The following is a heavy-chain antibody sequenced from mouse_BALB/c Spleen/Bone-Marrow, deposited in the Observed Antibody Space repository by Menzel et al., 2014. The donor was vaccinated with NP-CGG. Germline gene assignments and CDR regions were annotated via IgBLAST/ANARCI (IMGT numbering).Heavy chain of an antibody. V-gene: IGHV1-4*01. CDR3: ARKYDNYVGFDY. CDR2: INPSSGYA. D-gene: IGHD2-10*02. Sequence: VKLQESGAELARPGASVKMSCKASGYTFTSYTMHWVKQRPGQGLEWIGYINPSSGYANYNQKFKDKATFTADKSSTTAYMQLSSLTSEDSAVYYCARKYDNYVGFDYWVQGTTLTVSS. J-gene: IGHJ2*01. CDR1: GYTFTSYT.